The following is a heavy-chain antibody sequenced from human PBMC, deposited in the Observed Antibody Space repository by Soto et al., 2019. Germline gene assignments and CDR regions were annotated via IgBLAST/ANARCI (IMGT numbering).Heavy chain of an antibody. J-gene: IGHJ4*02. CDR1: GFTFSSYS. CDR2: ISSSSSYI. CDR3: AREGVMITLGGVIEVPFVAY. Sequence: EVQLVESGGGLVKPGGSLRLSCAASGFTFSSYSMNWVRQAPGKGLEWVSSISSSSSYIYYADSVKGRFTISRDNAKNPKKLQMKHLRAEDTAVYYCAREGVMITLGGVIEVPFVAYWGQGNLVTVSS. D-gene: IGHD3-16*02. V-gene: IGHV3-21*01.